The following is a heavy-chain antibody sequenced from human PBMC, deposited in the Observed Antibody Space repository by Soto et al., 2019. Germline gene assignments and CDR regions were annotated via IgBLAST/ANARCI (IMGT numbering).Heavy chain of an antibody. CDR3: ARLLSIAVEKWYFDY. V-gene: IGHV1-18*01. Sequence: GASVKVSCKASGYTFTSYGISWVRQAPGQGLEWMGWISAYNGNTNYAQKLQGRVTMTTDTSTSTAYMELRSLRSDDTAVYYCARLLSIAVEKWYFDYWGQGTLVTVSS. CDR2: ISAYNGNT. D-gene: IGHD6-19*01. J-gene: IGHJ4*02. CDR1: GYTFTSYG.